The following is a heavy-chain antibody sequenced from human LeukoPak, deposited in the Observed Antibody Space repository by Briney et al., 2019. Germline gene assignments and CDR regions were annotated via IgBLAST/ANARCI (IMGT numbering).Heavy chain of an antibody. CDR2: IYHSGST. CDR1: GYSISSGYY. Sequence: SETLSLTCTVSGYSISSGYYWGWIRQPPGKGLEWIGSIYHSGSTYYNPYLKSRVTISVDTSKNQFSLKLSSVTAADTAVYYCAREEDVYDFWSGYYRGIDYWGQGTLVTVSS. CDR3: AREEDVYDFWSGYYRGIDY. J-gene: IGHJ4*02. V-gene: IGHV4-38-2*02. D-gene: IGHD3-3*01.